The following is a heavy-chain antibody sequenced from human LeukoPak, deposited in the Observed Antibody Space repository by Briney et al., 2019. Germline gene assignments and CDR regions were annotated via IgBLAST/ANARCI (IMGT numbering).Heavy chain of an antibody. D-gene: IGHD2-15*01. CDR2: ISGSGGST. V-gene: IGHV3-23*01. J-gene: IGHJ6*03. CDR1: GFTFSSYA. CDR3: AKVPGYCSGGSCYSHYYYYYMDV. Sequence: PGGSLRLSCAASGFTFSSYAMSWVRQAPGKGLEWVSAISGSGGSTYYADSVKGRFTISRDNSKNTLYLQMNSLRAEDTAVYYCAKVPGYCSGGSCYSHYYYYYMDVWGKGTTVTVSS.